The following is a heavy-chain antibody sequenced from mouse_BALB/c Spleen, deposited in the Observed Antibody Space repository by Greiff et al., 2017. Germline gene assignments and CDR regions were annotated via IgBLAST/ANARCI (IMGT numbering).Heavy chain of an antibody. CDR2: ISYSGST. V-gene: IGHV3-2*02. CDR1: GYSITSDYA. J-gene: IGHJ2*01. D-gene: IGHD1-1*01. Sequence: VQLKESGPGLVKPSQSLSLTCTVTGYSITSDYAWNWIRQFPGNKLEWMGYISYSGSTSYNPSLKSRISITRDTSKNQFFLQLNSVTTEDTATYYCARSRDYYGSRYYFDYWGQGTTLTVSS. CDR3: ARSRDYYGSRYYFDY.